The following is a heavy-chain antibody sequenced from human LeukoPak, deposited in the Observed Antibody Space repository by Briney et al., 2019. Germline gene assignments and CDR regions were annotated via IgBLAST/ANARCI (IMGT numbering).Heavy chain of an antibody. J-gene: IGHJ4*02. V-gene: IGHV1-18*01. D-gene: IGHD2-2*01. CDR2: ISGNNDNP. Sequence: ASVKVSCKASGYTFSNFGINWVRQAPGQGLEWMGWISGNNDNPNYGQKFQGRFTVTTDSSTNTAYMELRDLRFDDTAVYYCARDGTSTDDYWGRGTLVTVSS. CDR3: ARDGTSTDDY. CDR1: GYTFSNFG.